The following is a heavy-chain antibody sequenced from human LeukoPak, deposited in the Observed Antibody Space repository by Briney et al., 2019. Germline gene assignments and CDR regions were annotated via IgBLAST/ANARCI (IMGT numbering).Heavy chain of an antibody. CDR3: ARMVRFWSGSTSGYYYYMDV. CDR2: INPNSGDT. CDR1: GYTFTGYY. Sequence: ASVKVSCKASGYTFTGYYMYWVRQAPGQGLEWMGWINPNSGDTNYAQKFQGRVTMTRDTSISTAYMEVSRLRSDDTAVYYCARMVRFWSGSTSGYYYYMDVWGKGTTVTVSS. J-gene: IGHJ6*03. V-gene: IGHV1-2*02. D-gene: IGHD3-3*01.